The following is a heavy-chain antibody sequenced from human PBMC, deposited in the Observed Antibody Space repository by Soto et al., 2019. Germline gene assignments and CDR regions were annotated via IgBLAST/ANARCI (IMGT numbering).Heavy chain of an antibody. V-gene: IGHV3-33*01. D-gene: IGHD6-19*01. CDR3: ARGHSSGWLTDFDY. CDR1: GFTFSSYG. J-gene: IGHJ4*02. Sequence: GGSLRLSCAASGFTFSSYGMHWVRQAPGKGLEWVAVIWYDGSNKYYADSVKGRFTISRDNSKNTLYLQMNSLRAEDTAVYYCARGHSSGWLTDFDYWGQGTLVTVYS. CDR2: IWYDGSNK.